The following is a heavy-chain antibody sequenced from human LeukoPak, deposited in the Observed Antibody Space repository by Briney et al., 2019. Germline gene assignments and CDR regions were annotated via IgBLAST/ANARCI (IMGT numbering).Heavy chain of an antibody. CDR3: ARDSSSSFDY. CDR2: INPSGGST. V-gene: IGHV1-46*01. D-gene: IGHD6-6*01. J-gene: IGHJ4*02. Sequence: ASVKVSCKASGYTFTSYYMHWVRQAPAQGLEWLGMINPSGGSTSYAQKFQGRVTMTTDTSTSAVYMELSSLRSEDTAVYYCARDSSSSFDYWGQGTLVTVSS. CDR1: GYTFTSYY.